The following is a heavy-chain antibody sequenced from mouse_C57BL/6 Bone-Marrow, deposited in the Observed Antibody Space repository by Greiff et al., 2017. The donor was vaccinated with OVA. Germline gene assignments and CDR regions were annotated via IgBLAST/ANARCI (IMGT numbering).Heavy chain of an antibody. J-gene: IGHJ3*01. D-gene: IGHD2-2*01. Sequence: VQLQESGAELVRPGASVKLSCKASGYTFTDYYINWVKQRPGQGLEWIARIYPGSGNTYYNEKFKGKATLTAEKSSSTAYMQLSSLTSEDSAVYFCASEWLRQAWFAYWGQGTLVTVSA. CDR3: ASEWLRQAWFAY. CDR2: IYPGSGNT. CDR1: GYTFTDYY. V-gene: IGHV1-76*01.